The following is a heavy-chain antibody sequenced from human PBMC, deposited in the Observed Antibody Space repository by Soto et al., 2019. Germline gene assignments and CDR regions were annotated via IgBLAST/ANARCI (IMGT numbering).Heavy chain of an antibody. V-gene: IGHV3-11*01. D-gene: IGHD4-17*01. CDR2: ISSSGATI. Sequence: QVQLVESGGGLVKPGGSLRLSCAASGFSFSDYYMTWIRQAPGKGLEWVSYISSSGATIYYADSVKGRFTISRDNAKNSLYLQMNSLIAEDTAVYYCARPDVNDYGDSDHYFDYGGQGTLVTVSS. CDR1: GFSFSDYY. J-gene: IGHJ4*02. CDR3: ARPDVNDYGDSDHYFDY.